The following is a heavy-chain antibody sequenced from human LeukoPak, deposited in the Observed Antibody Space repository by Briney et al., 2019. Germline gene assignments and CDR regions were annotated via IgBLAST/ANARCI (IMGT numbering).Heavy chain of an antibody. V-gene: IGHV3-23*01. D-gene: IGHD1-26*01. J-gene: IGHJ1*01. CDR1: GFTVSSNG. CDR2: IRGTGGST. CDR3: AKDPPGGSYYAEYFQH. Sequence: GGSLRLSCAASGFTVSSNGLSWFRQAPGKGLEWVSDIRGTGGSTYYADSVKGRFTISRDNSKNTLYLQMNSLRAEDTAVYYCAKDPPGGSYYAEYFQHWGQGTLVTVSS.